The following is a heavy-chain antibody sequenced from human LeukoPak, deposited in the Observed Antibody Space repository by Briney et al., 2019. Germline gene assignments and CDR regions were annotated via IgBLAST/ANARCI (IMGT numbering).Heavy chain of an antibody. CDR1: GVSISSISCY. CDR3: ARIGAMGSLYYFDC. V-gene: IGHV4-39*07. Sequence: SETLSLTCTVSGVSISSISCYWGSIRQPPGRRLGWIGEINHSGSTNYNPSLQSRVTIPVDTSKNQVSLELSSLSSADTAVYYCARIGAMGSLYYFDCWGQGTLVTVSS. CDR2: INHSGST. J-gene: IGHJ4*02. D-gene: IGHD5-18*01.